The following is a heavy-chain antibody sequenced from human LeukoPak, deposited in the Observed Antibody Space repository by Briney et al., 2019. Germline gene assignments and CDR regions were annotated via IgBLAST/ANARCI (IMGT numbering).Heavy chain of an antibody. CDR2: ISYDGSNK. J-gene: IGHJ4*02. CDR3: ARIRYCSGGSCYNADY. V-gene: IGHV3-30*04. D-gene: IGHD2-15*01. Sequence: GSLRLSCAASGFTFSSYAMHWVRQAPGKGLEWVAVISYDGSNKYYADSVKGRFTISRDNAKNSLYLQMNSLRAEDTAVYYCARIRYCSGGSCYNADYWGQGTLVTVSS. CDR1: GFTFSSYA.